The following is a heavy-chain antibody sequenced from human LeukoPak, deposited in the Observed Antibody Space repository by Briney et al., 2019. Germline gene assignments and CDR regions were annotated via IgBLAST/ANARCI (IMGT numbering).Heavy chain of an antibody. D-gene: IGHD6-13*01. Sequence: GESLKISCKGSGYSFTNYWIGWVRQMPGKGLEWMGIIYPGDSDTRYSPSFQGQVTISADKSISTAYLQWSSLKASDTAMYYCARRGAGSSSWYSDAFDIWGQGTMVTVSS. CDR2: IYPGDSDT. CDR3: ARRGAGSSSWYSDAFDI. J-gene: IGHJ3*02. V-gene: IGHV5-51*01. CDR1: GYSFTNYW.